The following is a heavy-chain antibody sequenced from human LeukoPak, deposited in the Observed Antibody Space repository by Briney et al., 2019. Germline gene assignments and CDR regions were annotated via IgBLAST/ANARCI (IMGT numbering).Heavy chain of an antibody. D-gene: IGHD3-10*01. J-gene: IGHJ4*02. CDR1: GGSFSGYY. CDR3: ARLPLGAFAEFLNFDY. V-gene: IGHV4-34*01. Sequence: KASETLSLTCAVYGGSFSGYYWSWIRQPPGKGLEWIGDINHSGSTKYNPSLMSRVAISVDSSKNHFSLNLRSVTAADTAVYYCARLPLGAFAEFLNFDYWGQGIPVTVSS. CDR2: INHSGST.